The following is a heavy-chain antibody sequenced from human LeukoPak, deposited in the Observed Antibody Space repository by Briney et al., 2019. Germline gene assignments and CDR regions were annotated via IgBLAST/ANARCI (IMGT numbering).Heavy chain of an antibody. D-gene: IGHD6-19*01. V-gene: IGHV3-23*01. CDR1: GFTFSSYA. Sequence: GGSLRLSCAASGFTFSSYAMSWVRQAPGKGLEWVSAISGSGGSTYYADSVKGRFTISRDNSKNTLYLQMNSLRAEDTAVYYCAKTTDYSSGWYEPYYYGMDVWGQGTTVTVSS. CDR3: AKTTDYSSGWYEPYYYGMDV. CDR2: ISGSGGST. J-gene: IGHJ6*02.